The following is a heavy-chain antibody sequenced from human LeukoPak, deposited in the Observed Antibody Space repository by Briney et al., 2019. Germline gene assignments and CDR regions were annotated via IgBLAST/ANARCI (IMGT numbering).Heavy chain of an antibody. V-gene: IGHV4-39*01. Sequence: SETLCLTCTVSGGSISSSSYYWGWIRQSPGKGLEWIGSIYYSGSTYYNPSLKSRVTISVDTSKNQFSLRLSSVTAADTAVYYCARTGLWFGPWNWFDPWGQGTLVTVSS. D-gene: IGHD3-10*01. CDR1: GGSISSSSYY. J-gene: IGHJ5*02. CDR2: IYYSGST. CDR3: ARTGLWFGPWNWFDP.